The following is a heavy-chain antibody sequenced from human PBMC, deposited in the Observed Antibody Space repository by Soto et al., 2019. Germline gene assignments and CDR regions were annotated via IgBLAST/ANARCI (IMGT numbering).Heavy chain of an antibody. CDR2: INHSGST. Sequence: QVQLQQWGAGLLKPSETLSLTCAVYGGSFSGYYWSWIRQPPGKGLEWIGEINHSGSTNYNPSLKCRVIISLDTSKNQFSLQLSSVTAADTAVYYCARGRWFGAFDYWGQGTLVTVSS. V-gene: IGHV4-34*01. CDR3: ARGRWFGAFDY. CDR1: GGSFSGYY. D-gene: IGHD3-10*01. J-gene: IGHJ4*02.